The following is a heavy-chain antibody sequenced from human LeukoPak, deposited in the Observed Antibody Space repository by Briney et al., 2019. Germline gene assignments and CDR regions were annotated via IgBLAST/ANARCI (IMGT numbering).Heavy chain of an antibody. CDR2: ISITGDNT. CDR1: AFTFSTYT. V-gene: IGHV3-23*01. J-gene: IGHJ4*01. CDR3: AKGSSGGWPYYFDH. Sequence: GGSLRLSCAASAFTFSTYTMGWVRQVPGKGLEWFSAISITGDNTYYADSVKGRFTISRDNSKNTLYLQMNSLTAEDTALYYCAKGSSGGWPYYFDHWGQGTLVTVSS. D-gene: IGHD2-15*01.